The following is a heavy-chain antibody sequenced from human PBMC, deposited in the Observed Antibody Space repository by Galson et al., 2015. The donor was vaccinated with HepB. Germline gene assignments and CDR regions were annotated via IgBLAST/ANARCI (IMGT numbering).Heavy chain of an antibody. V-gene: IGHV1-69*13. D-gene: IGHD3-9*01. J-gene: IGHJ4*02. CDR1: GGTFSSYA. CDR3: ASKGDILTHTPFDY. Sequence: SVKVSCKASGGTFSSYAISWVRQAPGQGLEWMGGIIPIFGTANYAQKFQGRVTITADESTSTAYMELSSLRSEDTAVYYCASKGDILTHTPFDYWGQGTLVTVSS. CDR2: IIPIFGTA.